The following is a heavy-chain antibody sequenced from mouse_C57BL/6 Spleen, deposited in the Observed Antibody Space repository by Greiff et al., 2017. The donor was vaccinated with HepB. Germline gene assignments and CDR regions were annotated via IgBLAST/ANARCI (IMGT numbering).Heavy chain of an antibody. CDR2: ISSGGDYI. J-gene: IGHJ4*01. V-gene: IGHV5-9-1*02. D-gene: IGHD2-4*01. CDR3: TSYDYDGPYAMDY. Sequence: EVKVVESGEGLVKPGGSLKLSCAASGFTFSSYAMSWVRQTPEKRLEWVAYISSGGDYIYYADTVKGRFTISRDNARNTLYLQMSSLKSEDTAMYDCTSYDYDGPYAMDYWGQGTSVTVSS. CDR1: GFTFSSYA.